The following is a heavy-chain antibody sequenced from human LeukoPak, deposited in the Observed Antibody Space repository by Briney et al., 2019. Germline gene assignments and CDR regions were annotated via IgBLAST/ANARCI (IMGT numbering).Heavy chain of an antibody. CDR3: AKSDIVVVPAASYDY. CDR1: GFTFSSYG. V-gene: IGHV3-30*02. D-gene: IGHD2-2*01. CDR2: IRYDGSNK. Sequence: SGGSLRLSCAASGFTFSSYGMHWVRQAPGKGLEWVAFIRYDGSNKYYADSVKGRFTISRDNSKNTLYLQMNSLRAEDTAVYYCAKSDIVVVPAASYDYWGQGTLVTVSS. J-gene: IGHJ4*02.